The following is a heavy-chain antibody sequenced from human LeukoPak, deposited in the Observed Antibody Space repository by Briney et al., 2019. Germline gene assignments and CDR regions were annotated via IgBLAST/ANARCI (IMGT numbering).Heavy chain of an antibody. CDR1: GFTFSGYA. CDR3: AKDITAMVRGVMVY. CDR2: ISGSGGST. Sequence: PGGSLRLSCAASGFTFSGYAMSWVRQAPGKGLEWVSAISGSGGSTYYADSVKGRFTISRDNSKNTLYLQMNSLRAEDTAVYYCAKDITAMVRGVMVYWGQGTLVTVSS. D-gene: IGHD3-10*01. V-gene: IGHV3-23*01. J-gene: IGHJ4*02.